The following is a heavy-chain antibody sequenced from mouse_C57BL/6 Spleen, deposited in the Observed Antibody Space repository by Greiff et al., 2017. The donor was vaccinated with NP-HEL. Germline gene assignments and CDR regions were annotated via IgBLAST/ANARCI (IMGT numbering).Heavy chain of an antibody. Sequence: DVMLVESEGGLVQPGSSMKLSCTASGFTFSDYYMAWVRQVPEKGLEWVANINYDGSSTYYLDSLKSRFIISRDNAKNILYLQMSSLKSEDTATYYCARAPLYAMDYWGQGTSVTVSS. J-gene: IGHJ4*01. V-gene: IGHV5-16*01. CDR1: GFTFSDYY. D-gene: IGHD6-1*01. CDR2: INYDGSST. CDR3: ARAPLYAMDY.